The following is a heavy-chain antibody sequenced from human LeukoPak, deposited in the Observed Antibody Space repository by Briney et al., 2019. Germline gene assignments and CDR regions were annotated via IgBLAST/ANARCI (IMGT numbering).Heavy chain of an antibody. CDR3: AKATYYYYMDV. CDR2: ISSSSSTI. CDR1: GFTFSSYS. V-gene: IGHV3-48*04. J-gene: IGHJ6*03. Sequence: GGSLRLSCAASGFTFSSYSMNWVRQAPGKGLEWVSYISSSSSTIYYADSVKGRFTISRDNSKNSLYLQMNSLRAGDTALYYCAKATYYYYMDVWGKGTTVTVSS.